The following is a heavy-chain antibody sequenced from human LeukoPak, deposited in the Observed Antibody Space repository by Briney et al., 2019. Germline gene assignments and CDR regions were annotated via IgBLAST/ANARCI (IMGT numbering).Heavy chain of an antibody. V-gene: IGHV1-2*02. CDR1: GYTFTGYY. CDR2: INPNSGGT. CDR3: ARVGELSLTFGY. Sequence: GGPVKVSCKASGYTFTGYYMHWVRQAPGRGLEWMGWINPNSGGTSYAQKFQGRVTMTRDTSISTAYMELSRLRSDDTAVYYCARVGELSLTFGYWGQGTLVTVSS. D-gene: IGHD3-16*02. J-gene: IGHJ4*02.